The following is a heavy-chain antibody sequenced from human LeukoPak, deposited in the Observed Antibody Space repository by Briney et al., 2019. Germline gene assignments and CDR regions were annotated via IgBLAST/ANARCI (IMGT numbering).Heavy chain of an antibody. CDR1: GFTFSSYR. D-gene: IGHD4-23*01. J-gene: IGHJ4*02. CDR2: IASDGRST. V-gene: IGHV3-74*01. CDR3: ARGRPHGNDY. Sequence: PGGSLRLSCAASGFTFSSYRMNWVRQAPGKGLVWVSRIASDGRSTTYADSVKGRFSISRDNAKNTLYLQMNSLRVEDTAVYYCARGRPHGNDYWGQGTLVTVSS.